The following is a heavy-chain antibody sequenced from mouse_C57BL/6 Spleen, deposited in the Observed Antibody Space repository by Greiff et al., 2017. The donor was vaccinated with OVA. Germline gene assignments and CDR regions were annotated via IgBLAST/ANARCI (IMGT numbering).Heavy chain of an antibody. D-gene: IGHD2-5*01. CDR2: ISSGSSTI. Sequence: VMLVESGGGLVKPGGSLKLSCAASGFTFSDYGMHWVRQAPEKGLEWVAYISSGSSTIYYADTVKGRFTISRDNAKNTLFLQMTSLRSEDTAMYYCARHSNYAMDYWGQGTSVTVSS. V-gene: IGHV5-17*01. J-gene: IGHJ4*01. CDR3: ARHSNYAMDY. CDR1: GFTFSDYG.